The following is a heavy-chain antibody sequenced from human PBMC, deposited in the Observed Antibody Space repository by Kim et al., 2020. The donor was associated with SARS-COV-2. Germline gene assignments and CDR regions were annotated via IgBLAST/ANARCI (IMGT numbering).Heavy chain of an antibody. J-gene: IGHJ4*02. V-gene: IGHV3-21*01. CDR2: ISSSSSYI. Sequence: GGSPRLSCAASGFTFSSYSMNWVRQAPGKGLEWVSSISSSSSYIYYADSVKGRFTISRDNAKNSLYLQMNSLRAEDTAVYYCARVGELTLYYFDYWGQGTLVTVSS. D-gene: IGHD3-10*01. CDR3: ARVGELTLYYFDY. CDR1: GFTFSSYS.